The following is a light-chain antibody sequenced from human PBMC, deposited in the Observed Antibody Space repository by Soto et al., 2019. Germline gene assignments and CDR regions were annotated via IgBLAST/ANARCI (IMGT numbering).Light chain of an antibody. CDR3: QKYDNWPWT. CDR2: GAS. J-gene: IGKJ1*01. Sequence: VLTQSPATLSLSPGESATLSCRASQSVSSYLAWYQQKPCQAPRLLIYGASRRATGLPDRFSGSGSGTDLNLTISRLQSEDFAVYYCQKYDNWPWTCGQGTKVDIK. CDR1: QSVSSY. V-gene: IGKV3-15*01.